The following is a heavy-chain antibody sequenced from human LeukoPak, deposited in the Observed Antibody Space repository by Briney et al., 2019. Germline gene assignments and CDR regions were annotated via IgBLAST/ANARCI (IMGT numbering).Heavy chain of an antibody. CDR1: GGSFSGYY. CDR3: AREKYYYDSSGPMPYGAFDI. Sequence: SETLSLTCAVYGGSFSGYYWSWIRQPPGKGLEWIGEINHSGSTNYNPSLKSRVTISVDTSKNQFSLKLSSVTAADTAVYYCAREKYYYDSSGPMPYGAFDIWGQGTMVTVSS. CDR2: INHSGST. D-gene: IGHD3-22*01. J-gene: IGHJ3*02. V-gene: IGHV4-34*01.